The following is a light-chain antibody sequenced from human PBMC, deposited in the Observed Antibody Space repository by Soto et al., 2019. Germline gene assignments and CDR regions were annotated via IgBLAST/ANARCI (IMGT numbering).Light chain of an antibody. Sequence: DIQMTQSTSSLSASVGDRVTITCRASQSISSYLNWYQQKPGKAPKLLIYAAYSLQSGVPSRFSGSGSGTDFTLTISSLQPEDFATYYCQQSYSTPQLTFGGGTKVEIK. CDR3: QQSYSTPQLT. J-gene: IGKJ4*01. CDR1: QSISSY. CDR2: AAY. V-gene: IGKV1-39*01.